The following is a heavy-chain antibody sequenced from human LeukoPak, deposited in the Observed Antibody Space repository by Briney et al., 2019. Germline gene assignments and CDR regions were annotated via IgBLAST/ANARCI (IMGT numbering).Heavy chain of an antibody. D-gene: IGHD6-19*01. Sequence: ASVKVSCKASGGAFSSYAISWVRQAPGQGLEWMGWINPNSGGTNYAQKFQGRVTMTRDTSISTAYMELSRLRSDDTAVYYCARPYSSGWYDLYYFDYWGQGTLVTVSS. CDR2: INPNSGGT. CDR3: ARPYSSGWYDLYYFDY. CDR1: GGAFSSYA. V-gene: IGHV1-2*02. J-gene: IGHJ4*02.